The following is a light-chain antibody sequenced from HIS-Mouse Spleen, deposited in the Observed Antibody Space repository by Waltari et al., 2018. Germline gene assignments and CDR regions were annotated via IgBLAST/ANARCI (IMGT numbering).Light chain of an antibody. J-gene: IGLJ2*01. CDR3: QSADSSGTYVV. Sequence: PLSLSVTPGQPASISCKSSQSLLHSDGKTYLYWYLQKPGQAPVLGIYKDSEGPSGIPGRFSGSRSGTTVTLTISGVQAEDEADYYCQSADSSGTYVVFGGGTKLTVL. V-gene: IGLV3-25*03. CDR2: KDS. CDR1: HSDGKTY.